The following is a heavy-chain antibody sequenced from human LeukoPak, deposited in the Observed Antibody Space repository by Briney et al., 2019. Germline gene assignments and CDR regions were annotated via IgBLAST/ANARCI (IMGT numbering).Heavy chain of an antibody. CDR3: ARDLGGGAFDI. CDR1: GGSISSYY. CDR2: IYYSGST. D-gene: IGHD4-23*01. J-gene: IGHJ3*02. Sequence: SETLSLTCTVSGGSISSYYWSWLRQPPGKGLEWIGYIYYSGSTNYNPSLKSRVTISVDTSKNQFSLKLSSVTAADTAVYYCARDLGGGAFDIWGQGTIVTVSS. V-gene: IGHV4-59*01.